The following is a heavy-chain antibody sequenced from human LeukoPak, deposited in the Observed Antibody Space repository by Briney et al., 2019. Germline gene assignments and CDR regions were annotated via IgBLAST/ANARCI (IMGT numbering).Heavy chain of an antibody. V-gene: IGHV1-46*01. J-gene: IGHJ4*02. D-gene: IGHD5-24*01. Sequence: ASVKVSCKASGYTFTSYDINWVRQAPGQGLEWMGIINPSGGSTSYAQKFQGRVTMTRDTSTSTVYMELSSLRSEDTAVYYCARAKVLQFGYWGQGTLVTVSS. CDR3: ARAKVLQFGY. CDR1: GYTFTSYD. CDR2: INPSGGST.